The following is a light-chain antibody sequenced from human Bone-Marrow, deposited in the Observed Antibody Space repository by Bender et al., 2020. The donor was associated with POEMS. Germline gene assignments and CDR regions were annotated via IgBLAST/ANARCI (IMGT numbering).Light chain of an antibody. V-gene: IGLV1-51*01. CDR2: DDN. J-gene: IGLJ3*02. CDR3: GTWDTNLNEWV. Sequence: QSALTQPASVSGSPGQSITISCTGFTSGVESYDLVSWYQHLPGAAPKLLIYDDNRRPSGIPDRFSNSKSGTSATLAITGLQTGDEADYYCGTWDTNLNEWVFGGGTKLTVL. CDR1: TSGVESYDL.